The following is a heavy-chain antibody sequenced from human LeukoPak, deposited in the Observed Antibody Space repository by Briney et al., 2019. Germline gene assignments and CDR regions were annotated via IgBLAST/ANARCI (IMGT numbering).Heavy chain of an antibody. CDR3: ARGPNHYYYMDF. CDR2: INPDGGVT. Sequence: EASMKVSCKASGYSFTGYYIHWVRQAPGQGLEWMGWINPDGGVTKSAQKFQGRVTMTRDKSINTVYMELSGLTSDDTALYYCARGPNHYYYMDFWGRGATVSVSS. V-gene: IGHV1-2*02. D-gene: IGHD2-8*01. J-gene: IGHJ6*03. CDR1: GYSFTGYY.